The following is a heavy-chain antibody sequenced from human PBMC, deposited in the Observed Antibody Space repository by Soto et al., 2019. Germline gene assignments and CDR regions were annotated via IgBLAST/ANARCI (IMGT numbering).Heavy chain of an antibody. CDR2: IYTSGST. CDR3: AGGWQTTLKNFDY. CDR1: GGSISSYY. D-gene: IGHD4-17*01. V-gene: IGHV4-4*07. J-gene: IGHJ4*02. Sequence: QVQLQESGPGLVKPSETLSLTCTVSGGSISSYYWSWIRPPAGQGLEWIGRIYTSGSTNYNPSLKSRVTMSVDTSKNQFSLKLSSVTASDTAVYYCAGGWQTTLKNFDYWGQGTLVTVSS.